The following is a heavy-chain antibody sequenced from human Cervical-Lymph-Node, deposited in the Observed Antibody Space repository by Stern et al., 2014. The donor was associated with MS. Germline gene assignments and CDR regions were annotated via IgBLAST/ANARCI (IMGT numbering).Heavy chain of an antibody. J-gene: IGHJ4*02. D-gene: IGHD3-22*01. CDR1: GGSFSYYA. CDR2: LIPIVGTA. Sequence: VQLVQSGAEVKKPGSSVKVSCTASGGSFSYYASNWVRQAPGQGPEWKGGLIPIVGTANYAQKLQGRVTITADESTSTAYMELSSLRSEDTAVYYCARDRRHYDTSGGYYFDSWGQGTLVTVSS. V-gene: IGHV1-69*01. CDR3: ARDRRHYDTSGGYYFDS.